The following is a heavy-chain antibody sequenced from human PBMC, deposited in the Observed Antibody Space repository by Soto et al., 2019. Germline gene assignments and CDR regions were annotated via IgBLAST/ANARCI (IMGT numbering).Heavy chain of an antibody. CDR3: ARERRLGIDGMDV. J-gene: IGHJ6*02. D-gene: IGHD7-27*01. CDR2: MNRNSGNT. V-gene: IGHV1-8*01. CDR1: GYTFTSDD. Sequence: QVQLVQSGAEVKKPGASVKVSCKASGYTFTSDDINWVRQATGQGLEWMGWMNRNSGNTGYAQKFQGRVTMTWHTSTLTAYMELSSLRSADTAVYYCARERRLGIDGMDVWGQGATVTVSS.